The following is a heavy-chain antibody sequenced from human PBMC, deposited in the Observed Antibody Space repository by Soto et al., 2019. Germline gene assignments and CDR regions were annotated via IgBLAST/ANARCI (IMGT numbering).Heavy chain of an antibody. J-gene: IGHJ6*02. CDR2: LYSSGST. CDR1: GGAIGGRNYF. V-gene: IGHV4-39*01. Sequence: SETLSLTGTVSGGAIGGRNYFWGWIRQSPGTGLEWLGTLYSSGSTYYTPPLKSRITMSLDTSKNQFSLTLGSVTAADTAVYYCTRRRFGVRGVTTMDVWGPGTTVTVSS. CDR3: TRRRFGVRGVTTMDV. D-gene: IGHD3-10*01.